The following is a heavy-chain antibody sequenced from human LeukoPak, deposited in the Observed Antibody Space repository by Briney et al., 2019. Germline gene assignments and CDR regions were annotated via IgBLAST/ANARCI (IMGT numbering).Heavy chain of an antibody. D-gene: IGHD3-22*01. CDR1: SGSISTSNYY. CDR3: ARVNYDSSGYYYYYYYMDV. V-gene: IGHV4-39*07. CDR2: IFYSGST. Sequence: PSETLSLTCAVSSGSISTSNYYWGWVRQPPGKALEWIGNIFYSGSTYYSPSLKSRVTISLDTSRNQFSLKLNSVTAADTAVYYCARVNYDSSGYYYYYYYMDVWGKGTTVTISS. J-gene: IGHJ6*03.